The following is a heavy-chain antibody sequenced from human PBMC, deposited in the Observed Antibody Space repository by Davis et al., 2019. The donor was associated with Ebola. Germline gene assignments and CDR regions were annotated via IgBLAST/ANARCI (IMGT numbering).Heavy chain of an antibody. CDR2: INAGNGNT. CDR3: ARGFTFGGVIALYYFDY. CDR1: GYTSTSYA. Sequence: ASVKVSCKASGYTSTSYAMHWVRQAPGQRLEWMGWINAGNGNTKYSQKFQGRVTITRDTSASTAYMELSSLRSEDTAVYYCARGFTFGGVIALYYFDYWGQGTLVTVSS. J-gene: IGHJ4*02. V-gene: IGHV1-3*01. D-gene: IGHD3-16*02.